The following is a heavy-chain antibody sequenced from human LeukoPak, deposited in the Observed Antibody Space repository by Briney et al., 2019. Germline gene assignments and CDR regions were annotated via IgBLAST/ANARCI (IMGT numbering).Heavy chain of an antibody. CDR1: GGSISSYY. J-gene: IGHJ5*02. D-gene: IGHD3-3*01. CDR2: IYYSGST. CDR3: ARVYYDFWSGYYTPFDP. Sequence: PSETLSLTCTVSGGSISSYYWSWIRQPPGKGLEWIGYIYYSGSTNYNPSLKSRVTISVDTSKNQSSLKLSSVTAADTAVYYCARVYYDFWSGYYTPFDPWGQGTLVTVSS. V-gene: IGHV4-59*01.